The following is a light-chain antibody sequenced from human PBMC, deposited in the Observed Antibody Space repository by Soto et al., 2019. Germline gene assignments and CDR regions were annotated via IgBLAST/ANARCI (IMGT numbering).Light chain of an antibody. CDR2: KVS. V-gene: IGKV2-30*01. Sequence: DVVMTQSPLSLPVTLGQPASISCRSSQSLVYRDGNTFLNWYHQRPGQSPRPLIYKVSTRDSGVPDRFSGSGSGTDFTLKISRVEAEDVGVYYCMQGTHWPLTLGGGTKVDI. CDR3: MQGTHWPLT. CDR1: QSLVYRDGNTF. J-gene: IGKJ4*01.